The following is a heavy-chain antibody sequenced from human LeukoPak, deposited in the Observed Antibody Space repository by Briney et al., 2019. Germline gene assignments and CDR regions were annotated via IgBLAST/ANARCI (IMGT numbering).Heavy chain of an antibody. CDR2: VSHDGTSK. J-gene: IGHJ4*02. V-gene: IGHV3-30-3*01. Sequence: GGSLRLSCAASGFTFNIYTMNWVRQAPDKGLEWVAAVSHDGTSKYYADSVKGRFTISRDNSKNTFYLQMNSLRGEDTAVYYCARGDYYDSSGYYYSTPTTFDYWGQGTLVTVSS. CDR3: ARGDYYDSSGYYYSTPTTFDY. D-gene: IGHD3-22*01. CDR1: GFTFNIYT.